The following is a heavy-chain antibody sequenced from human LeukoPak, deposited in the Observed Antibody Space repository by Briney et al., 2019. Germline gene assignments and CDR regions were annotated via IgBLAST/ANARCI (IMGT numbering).Heavy chain of an antibody. CDR1: GGSISSYY. J-gene: IGHJ4*02. V-gene: IGHV4-59*01. CDR2: IYYSGST. CDR3: AREKYYDSSGTI. D-gene: IGHD3-22*01. Sequence: SETLSLTCTVSGGSISSYYWSWIRQPPGKGLEWIGYIYYSGSTNYNPSLKSRVTISVDTSKNQFSLKLSSVTAADTVVYYCAREKYYDSSGTIWGQGTLVTVSS.